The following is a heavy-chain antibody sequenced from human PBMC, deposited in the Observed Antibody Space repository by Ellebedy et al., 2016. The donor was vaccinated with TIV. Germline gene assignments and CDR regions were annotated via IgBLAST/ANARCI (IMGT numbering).Heavy chain of an antibody. J-gene: IGHJ5*02. Sequence: MPSETLSLTCTVSGGSISSSSYYWGWLRQPTGKGLEWIGSINYSGSTYYNPSLKSRVTISVDTSKNQFSVKLSSVTAADTAVYYCASLSMVRGVPWGQGILVTVSS. CDR2: INYSGST. D-gene: IGHD3-10*01. V-gene: IGHV4-39*01. CDR3: ASLSMVRGVP. CDR1: GGSISSSSYY.